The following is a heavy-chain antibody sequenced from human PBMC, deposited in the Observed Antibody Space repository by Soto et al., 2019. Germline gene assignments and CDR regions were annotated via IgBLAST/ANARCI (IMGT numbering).Heavy chain of an antibody. CDR3: TTVFEY. V-gene: IGHV3-74*01. Sequence: EVQLVESGGGLVQPGGSLRLSCAASGIIFTNYWMHWVRQAPGKGLVWVSRIDNDGSGTSYADSVKGRFTISRDNAKNTVYLQMKSQRAEDTVVYYCTTVFEYWCQGTLVTVSS. CDR2: IDNDGSGT. J-gene: IGHJ4*02. CDR1: GIIFTNYW.